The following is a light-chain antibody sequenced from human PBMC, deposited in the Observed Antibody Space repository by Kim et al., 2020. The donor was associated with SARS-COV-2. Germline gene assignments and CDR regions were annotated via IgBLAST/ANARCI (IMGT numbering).Light chain of an antibody. CDR1: SSDVGCYNY. CDR3: SSYTSSSTRV. J-gene: IGLJ3*02. Sequence: QSITISCTGTSSDVGCYNYVSWYQQHPGKAPKLIIYDVSNRPSGVSNRFSGSKSGNTASLTISGLQAEDEADYYCSSYTSSSTRVFGGGTQLTVL. CDR2: DVS. V-gene: IGLV2-14*03.